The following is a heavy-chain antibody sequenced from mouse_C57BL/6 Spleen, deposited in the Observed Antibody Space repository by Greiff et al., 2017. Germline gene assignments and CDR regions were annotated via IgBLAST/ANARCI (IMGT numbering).Heavy chain of an antibody. CDR1: GYTFTSYW. V-gene: IGHV1-53*01. J-gene: IGHJ4*01. CDR3: AREGNYYGSSYEDAMDY. D-gene: IGHD1-1*01. Sequence: QVQLQQPGTELVKPGASVKLSCKASGYTFTSYWMHWVKQRPGQGLEWIGNINPSNGGTNYNEKFKSKATLTVDKSSSTAYMQLSSLTSEDSAVYYCAREGNYYGSSYEDAMDYWGQGTSVTVSS. CDR2: INPSNGGT.